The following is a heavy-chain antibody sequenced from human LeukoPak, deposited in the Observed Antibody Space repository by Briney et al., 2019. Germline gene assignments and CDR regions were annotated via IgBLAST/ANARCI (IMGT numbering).Heavy chain of an antibody. CDR3: ARASPHYYDSSGYHNWFDP. Sequence: SETLSLTCTVSGGSISSSSYYWGWIRQPPGKGLEWIGSIYYSGSTYYNPSLKSRVTISVDTSKNQFSLKLSSVTAADTAVYYCARASPHYYDSSGYHNWFDPWGQGTLVTVSS. V-gene: IGHV4-39*07. D-gene: IGHD3-22*01. CDR1: GGSISSSSYY. J-gene: IGHJ5*02. CDR2: IYYSGST.